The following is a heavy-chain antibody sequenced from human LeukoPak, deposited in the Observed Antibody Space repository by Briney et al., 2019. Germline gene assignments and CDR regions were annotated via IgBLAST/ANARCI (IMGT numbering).Heavy chain of an antibody. Sequence: GGSLRFSCAASGFTFSTYTMNGVRQAPGKGLEWVSSISSSSTYIYYADSVKGRFTISRDNAKNSLYLQMNSLRAEDTAVYYCAREERYYYGSGSSTVYGMDVWGKGTTVTVSS. V-gene: IGHV3-21*01. CDR2: ISSSSTYI. D-gene: IGHD3-10*01. CDR3: AREERYYYGSGSSTVYGMDV. J-gene: IGHJ6*04. CDR1: GFTFSTYT.